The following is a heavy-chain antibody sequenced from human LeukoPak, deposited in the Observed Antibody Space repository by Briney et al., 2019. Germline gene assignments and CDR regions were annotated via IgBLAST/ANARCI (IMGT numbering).Heavy chain of an antibody. CDR3: ARDVGLYYDSGSVLDQ. CDR2: VSGVNGDT. CDR1: GYTFDSFG. V-gene: IGHV1-18*01. Sequence: ASVKVSCKTSGYTFDSFGVCWVRQAPGQGLEWMGWVSGVNGDTKYTQKVKGRVTMTTDTSTSTAYMELRSLRSDDTAVYYCARDVGLYYDSGSVLDQWGQGTRVIVSS. J-gene: IGHJ4*02. D-gene: IGHD3-10*01.